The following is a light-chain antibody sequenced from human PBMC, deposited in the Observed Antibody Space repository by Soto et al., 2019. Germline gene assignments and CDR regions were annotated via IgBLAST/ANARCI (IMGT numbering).Light chain of an antibody. CDR1: QSVGSD. Sequence: DIVMTQSPATLSVSPGERATLSCRASQSVGSDLAWYKHKPGQAPRLLVYGASIRAPSIPPRFTGRGSETEFPLTLSSLQSEDFALSYCEQYSDRRQFTSGPGTRV. CDR2: GAS. V-gene: IGKV3-15*01. CDR3: EQYSDRRQFT. J-gene: IGKJ3*01.